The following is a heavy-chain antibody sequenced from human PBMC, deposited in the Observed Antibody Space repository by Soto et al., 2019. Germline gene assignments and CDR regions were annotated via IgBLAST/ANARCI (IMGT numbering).Heavy chain of an antibody. Sequence: EVQLVESGGGLVQPGGSLTLSCAASEFAFSSYWMTWVRQAPGKGLEWVANIRKDGSQRSYWDSVRGRFTISRDNSKNSLYLQMNILRAEDTTVYFCARDVSPGSSGLYFDAFDIWGQWTMVTVSS. D-gene: IGHD6-25*01. CDR3: ARDVSPGSSGLYFDAFDI. CDR2: IRKDGSQR. J-gene: IGHJ3*02. CDR1: EFAFSSYW. V-gene: IGHV3-7*05.